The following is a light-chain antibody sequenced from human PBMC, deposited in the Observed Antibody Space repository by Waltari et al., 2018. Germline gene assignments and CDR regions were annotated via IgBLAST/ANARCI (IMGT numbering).Light chain of an antibody. CDR3: THYVSLPAT. CDR2: GAS. Sequence: EIVLTQSPGTLSLSPGERATLSCRASQSVTRSLAWYQQKPGQAPRLLIYGASSRATGIPDRFSGGGSGTDFSLTISRLEPEDFAMYYCTHYVSLPATFGQGTKVEIK. V-gene: IGKV3-20*01. CDR1: QSVTRS. J-gene: IGKJ1*01.